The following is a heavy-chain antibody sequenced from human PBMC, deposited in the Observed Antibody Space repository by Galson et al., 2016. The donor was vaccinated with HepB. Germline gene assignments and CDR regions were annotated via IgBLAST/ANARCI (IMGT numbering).Heavy chain of an antibody. CDR2: VFHSGSA. CDR1: GGSFSAYY. CDR3: ARSQGCGGDCYSDY. J-gene: IGHJ4*02. D-gene: IGHD2-21*02. Sequence: SLTCAVYGGSFSAYYWAWIRQPPGKGLEWIGSVFHSGSAYYNWSLKSRLTVSIDTSKNQFSLKVLSVTAADTAVYYCARSQGCGGDCYSDYWGQGTLVTVSS. V-gene: IGHV4-34*12.